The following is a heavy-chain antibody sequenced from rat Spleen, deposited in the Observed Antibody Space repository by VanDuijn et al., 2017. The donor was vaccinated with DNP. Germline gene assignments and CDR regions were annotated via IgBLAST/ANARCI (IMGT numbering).Heavy chain of an antibody. CDR3: ARPGSPYYFDY. V-gene: IGHV2-30*01. CDR1: GFSLTDFN. Sequence: QVQLKESGPGPVQPSQTLSLTCTVSGFSLTDFNVHWVRQPTGKGLEWMGVLWTDGNTDYNSALKSRLTISRDTSKSQLFLKMNSLRSEDTATYYCARPGSPYYFDYWGQGVMVTVSS. J-gene: IGHJ2*01. CDR2: LWTDGNT. D-gene: IGHD5-1*01.